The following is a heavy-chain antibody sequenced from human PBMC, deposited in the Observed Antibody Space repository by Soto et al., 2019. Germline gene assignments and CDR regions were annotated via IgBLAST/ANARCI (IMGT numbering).Heavy chain of an antibody. Sequence: QVQLQQSGPGLVKPSQTLSLTCDISGDSVSTHSATWNWIRQSPSRGLEWLGRTYYRSKWYDDYVVSVKSRITISPDTSTNHLSLQLTSVTPDATAVYYCVRLIGNSWLDSWGQGTLVTVSS. D-gene: IGHD2-8*01. V-gene: IGHV6-1*01. J-gene: IGHJ5*01. CDR2: TYYRSKWYD. CDR3: VRLIGNSWLDS. CDR1: GDSVSTHSAT.